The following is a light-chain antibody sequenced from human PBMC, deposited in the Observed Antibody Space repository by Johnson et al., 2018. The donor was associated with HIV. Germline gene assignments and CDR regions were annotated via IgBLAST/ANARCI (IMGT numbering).Light chain of an antibody. V-gene: IGLV1-51*01. CDR2: DNT. Sequence: QSVLTQPPSVSAAPRQKVTISCSGISSNIGNKYVFWYQQLPGTAPKLLIYDNTKRPSGIPDRFSGSKSGTSAALGSTGLQTGDAAEYYCGTWESSLSGYVFGPWTKVTVL. J-gene: IGLJ1*01. CDR1: SSNIGNKY. CDR3: GTWESSLSGYV.